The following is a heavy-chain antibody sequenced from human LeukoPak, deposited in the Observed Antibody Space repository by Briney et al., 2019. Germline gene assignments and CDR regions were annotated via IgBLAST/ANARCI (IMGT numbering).Heavy chain of an antibody. CDR3: ARPMITFGGVIATDAFDI. D-gene: IGHD3-16*02. V-gene: IGHV4-39*01. CDR1: GGSFSGYY. CDR2: IYYSGST. Sequence: KPSETLSLTCAVYGGSFSGYYWGWIRQPPGTGLEWIGSIYYSGSTYYNPSLKSRVTISVDTSKNQFSLKLSSVTAADTAVYYCARPMITFGGVIATDAFDIWGQGTMVTVSS. J-gene: IGHJ3*02.